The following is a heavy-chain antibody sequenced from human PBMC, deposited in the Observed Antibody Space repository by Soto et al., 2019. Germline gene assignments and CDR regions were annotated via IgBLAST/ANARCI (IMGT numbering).Heavy chain of an antibody. CDR3: ARASYPHYYGSGSYPIPFDP. D-gene: IGHD3-10*01. CDR1: GFTFSIYS. Sequence: GGSLRLSCAASGFTFSIYSMNWVRQAPGKGLEWVSYIMPGSSHIFYADSVKGRFTISRDNAKNSLYLQMNSLRAEDTAVYYCARASYPHYYGSGSYPIPFDPWGQGTLVTVSS. CDR2: IMPGSSHI. V-gene: IGHV3-48*01. J-gene: IGHJ5*02.